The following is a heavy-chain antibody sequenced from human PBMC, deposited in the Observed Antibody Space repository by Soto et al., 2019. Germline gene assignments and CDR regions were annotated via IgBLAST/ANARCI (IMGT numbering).Heavy chain of an antibody. CDR3: AKETDCSSTSCYSYYYYGMDV. D-gene: IGHD2-2*02. CDR1: GFTFSSYG. CDR2: ISYDGSNK. J-gene: IGHJ6*02. Sequence: QVQLVESGGGVVQPGRSLRLSCAASGFTFSSYGMHWVRQAPGKGLEWVAVISYDGSNKYYADSVKGRFTISRDNSKNTLYLQMNSLRAEDTAVYYCAKETDCSSTSCYSYYYYGMDVWGQGTTVTVSS. V-gene: IGHV3-30*18.